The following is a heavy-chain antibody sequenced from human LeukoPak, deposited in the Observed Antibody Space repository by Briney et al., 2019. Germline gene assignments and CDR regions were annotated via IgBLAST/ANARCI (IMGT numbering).Heavy chain of an antibody. Sequence: SETLSLTCTVSGYSISTSYYWGWIRQPPGKGLEWIGSIYHSGNTYYNPSLKSRVTISVDTSKNQFSLKLSSVTAADTAVYYCARDRKDGYNWGDYYFNYWGQGTLVTVSS. D-gene: IGHD5-24*01. CDR2: IYHSGNT. V-gene: IGHV4-38-2*02. CDR3: ARDRKDGYNWGDYYFNY. CDR1: GYSISTSYY. J-gene: IGHJ4*02.